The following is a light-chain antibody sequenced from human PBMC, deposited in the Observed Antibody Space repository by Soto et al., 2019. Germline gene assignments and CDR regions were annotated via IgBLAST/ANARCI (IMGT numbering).Light chain of an antibody. J-gene: IGKJ4*02. CDR1: QSVSGS. V-gene: IGKV3-15*01. CDR2: SAS. CDR3: QQYNDWPPVT. Sequence: EIVMTQSPSTLSVSPGERATLSCRASQSVSGSLAWYQQKPGQAPRLLIYSASTRATGIPARFSGSGSGTEFTLTIISLQSEDVAVYYCQQYNDWPPVTFGRGTKVEIK.